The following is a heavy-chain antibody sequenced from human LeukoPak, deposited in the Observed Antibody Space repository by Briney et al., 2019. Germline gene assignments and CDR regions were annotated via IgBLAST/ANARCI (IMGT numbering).Heavy chain of an antibody. V-gene: IGHV3-30*02. CDR3: AKPPKKTGYYAHFDY. Sequence: PGGSLRLSCAASGFTFSSYGMHWVRQAPGKGLEWVAFIRYDGSNKYYADSVKGRFTISGDNSKNTLYLQMNSLRAEDTAVYYCAKPPKKTGYYAHFDYWGQGTLVTVSS. CDR2: IRYDGSNK. J-gene: IGHJ4*02. CDR1: GFTFSSYG. D-gene: IGHD3-9*01.